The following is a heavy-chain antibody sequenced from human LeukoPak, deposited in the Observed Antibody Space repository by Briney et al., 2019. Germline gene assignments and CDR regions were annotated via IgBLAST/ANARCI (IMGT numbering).Heavy chain of an antibody. CDR1: GGSISSYY. J-gene: IGHJ4*02. CDR2: IYYSGST. D-gene: IGHD6-19*01. V-gene: IGHV4-59*01. CDR3: ARSIAVAGTEFDY. Sequence: SETLSLTCTVSGGSISSYYWSWIRQPPGKGLEWIGYIYYSGSTNYNPSLKSRVTISVDTSKNQFSLKLSSVTAADTAVYYCARSIAVAGTEFDYWGQGTLVTVSS.